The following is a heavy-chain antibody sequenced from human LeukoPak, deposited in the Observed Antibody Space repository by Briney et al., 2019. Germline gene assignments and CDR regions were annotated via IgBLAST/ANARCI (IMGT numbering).Heavy chain of an antibody. V-gene: IGHV3-53*04. Sequence: GGSLRLSCAASGFTVSSNYMSGVRQAPGKGLEWVSVIYSGSSSTYYTDSVKGRFTISRHNSKNTLYLQMNSLRAEDTAVYYCARVGSGWYDFDYWGQGTLVTVSS. D-gene: IGHD6-19*01. CDR2: IYSGSSST. CDR1: GFTVSSNY. J-gene: IGHJ4*02. CDR3: ARVGSGWYDFDY.